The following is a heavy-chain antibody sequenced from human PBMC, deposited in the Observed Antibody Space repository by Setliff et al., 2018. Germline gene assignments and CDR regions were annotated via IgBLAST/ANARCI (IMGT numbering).Heavy chain of an antibody. CDR3: SRNPDFLQYSFDL. CDR1: GGSISNSTFY. CDR2: INYYGSIFDDGTTYST. Sequence: PSETLSLTCTVSGGSISNSTFYWGWIRQPPGKGLEWIGSINYYGSIFDDGTTYSTYYNPSLKSRATISIDTSKSQFSLKLSSMAAADTALYDCSRNPDFLQYSFDLWGRGTLVTVSS. J-gene: IGHJ2*01. V-gene: IGHV4-39*07. D-gene: IGHD5-12*01.